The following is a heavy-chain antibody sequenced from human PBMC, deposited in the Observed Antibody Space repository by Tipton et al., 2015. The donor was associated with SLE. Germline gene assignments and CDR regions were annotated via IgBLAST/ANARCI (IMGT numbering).Heavy chain of an antibody. V-gene: IGHV4-59*02. CDR3: AREHVSSLRDAFEI. CDR2: VHYTGDT. D-gene: IGHD2-15*01. J-gene: IGHJ3*02. Sequence: LRLSCTVSGGSVGNYYWSWIRQPPGKGLEWIGYVHYTGDTNYSPSLRRRVTISVDTSKKQFTLKLSSVTAVDTAVYYCAREHVSSLRDAFEIWGQGRMVTVS. CDR1: GGSVGNYY.